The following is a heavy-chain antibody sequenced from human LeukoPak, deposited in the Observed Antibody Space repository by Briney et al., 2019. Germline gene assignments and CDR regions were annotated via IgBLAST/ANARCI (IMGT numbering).Heavy chain of an antibody. D-gene: IGHD3-10*01. J-gene: IGHJ3*02. CDR3: ARSIYYYGSGSPRGAFDI. CDR2: INPNSGGT. Sequence: ASVKVSCKASGYTFTGYYMHWVRQAPGQGLEWMGWINPNSGGTNYAQKFQGWVTMTRDTSISTAYMELSRLRSDDTAVYYCARSIYYYGSGSPRGAFDIWGQGTMVAVSS. CDR1: GYTFTGYY. V-gene: IGHV1-2*04.